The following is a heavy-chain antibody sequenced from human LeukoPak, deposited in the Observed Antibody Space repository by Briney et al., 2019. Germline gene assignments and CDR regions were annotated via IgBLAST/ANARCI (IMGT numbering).Heavy chain of an antibody. CDR1: GGTFSSYA. CDR3: ARDRSNYYDSSGYLVY. J-gene: IGHJ4*02. V-gene: IGHV1-69*13. Sequence: SVKVSCKASGGTFSSYAISWVRQAPGQGLEWMGGIIPIFGTANYAQKFQGRVTITADESTSTAYMELSSLRSEDTAVYYCARDRSNYYDSSGYLVYWGQGTLVTVSS. D-gene: IGHD3-22*01. CDR2: IIPIFGTA.